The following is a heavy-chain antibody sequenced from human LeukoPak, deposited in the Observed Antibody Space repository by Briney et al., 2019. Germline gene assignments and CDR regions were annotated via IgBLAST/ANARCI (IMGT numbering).Heavy chain of an antibody. CDR3: ARDMPDGSSWYVSSGWLNYYYYGMDV. Sequence: SETLSLTCAIYGGSFSGYYWTWIRQPPGKGLEWIGEINHSGSTNYNPSLKSRVTISVDTSKNQFSLNLSSVIAADTAVYYCARDMPDGSSWYVSSGWLNYYYYGMDVWGQGTTVTVSS. D-gene: IGHD6-13*01. CDR1: GGSFSGYY. CDR2: INHSGST. V-gene: IGHV4-34*01. J-gene: IGHJ6*02.